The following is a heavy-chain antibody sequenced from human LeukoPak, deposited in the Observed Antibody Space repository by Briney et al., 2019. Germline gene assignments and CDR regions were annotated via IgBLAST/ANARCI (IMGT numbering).Heavy chain of an antibody. V-gene: IGHV3-66*02. Sequence: GGSLRLSCAASGFTVSSNYMSWVRQAPGKGLEWVSVIYSGGSTYYADSVKGRFTISRDNSKNTLYLQMDSLRAEDTAVYYCARAGQSYYDSSGLDAFDIWGQGTMVTVSS. J-gene: IGHJ3*02. D-gene: IGHD3-22*01. CDR1: GFTVSSNY. CDR3: ARAGQSYYDSSGLDAFDI. CDR2: IYSGGST.